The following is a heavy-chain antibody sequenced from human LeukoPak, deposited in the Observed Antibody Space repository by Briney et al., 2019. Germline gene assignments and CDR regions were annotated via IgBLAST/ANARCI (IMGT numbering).Heavy chain of an antibody. CDR3: AREFSGYFLDY. V-gene: IGHV4-30-4*07. J-gene: IGHJ4*02. CDR2: IHYSGST. Sequence: PSETLSLTCAVSGGSISSGGYSWSWIRQPPGKGLEWIGYIHYSGSTYYNPSLKSRVTISVDTSKNQFSLKLSSVTAADTAVYYCAREFSGYFLDYWGQGTLVTVSS. D-gene: IGHD3-22*01. CDR1: GGSISSGGYS.